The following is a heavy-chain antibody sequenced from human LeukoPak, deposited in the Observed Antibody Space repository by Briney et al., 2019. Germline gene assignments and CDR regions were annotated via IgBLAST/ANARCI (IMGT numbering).Heavy chain of an antibody. CDR2: IYTSGST. CDR3: ASLGVEMATIRDY. J-gene: IGHJ4*02. D-gene: IGHD5-24*01. Sequence: SQTLSLTCTVSGGSISSGSYYWSWIRQPAGKGLEWIGRIYTSGSTNYNPSLKSRVTISVDTSKNQFSLKLSSVTAADTAVYYCASLGVEMATIRDYWGQGTLVTVSS. CDR1: GGSISSGSYY. V-gene: IGHV4-61*02.